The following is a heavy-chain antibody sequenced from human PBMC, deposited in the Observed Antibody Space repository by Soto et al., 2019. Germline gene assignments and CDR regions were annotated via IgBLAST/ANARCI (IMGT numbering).Heavy chain of an antibody. D-gene: IGHD6-19*01. CDR3: AREVGSSGWYFGY. V-gene: IGHV1-2*04. CDR2: INPNSGGT. CDR1: GYTFTGYY. Sequence: ASVKVSCKASGYTFTGYYMHWVRQAPGQGLEWMGWINPNSGGTNYAQKFQGWVTMTRDTSISTDYTELSRLRSDDTAVYYCAREVGSSGWYFGYWGQGTLVTVSS. J-gene: IGHJ4*02.